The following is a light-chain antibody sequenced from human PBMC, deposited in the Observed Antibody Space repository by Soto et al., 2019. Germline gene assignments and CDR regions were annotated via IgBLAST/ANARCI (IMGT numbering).Light chain of an antibody. Sequence: EIVMTQSQATLSVSPGERATLSCRASQSVSSNLAWYLQRPGQAPRLLIFGASTRATGIPARFSGSGSGTEFTLTISSLQSEDFAVYFCQQYNNWPPEFGQGTKVEIK. J-gene: IGKJ1*01. V-gene: IGKV3-15*01. CDR2: GAS. CDR1: QSVSSN. CDR3: QQYNNWPPE.